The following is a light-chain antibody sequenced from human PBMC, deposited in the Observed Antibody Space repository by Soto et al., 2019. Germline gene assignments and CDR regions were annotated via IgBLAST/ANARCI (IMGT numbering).Light chain of an antibody. J-gene: IGKJ5*01. Sequence: ELVLTQSPGTLSLSLGQRATLSCRASQSIRTSLAWYQQKPGQAPRLVIFDASNRANGVPARFGGSGSGTDFTLTINSLEPEDFAVYYCQQRNVWPPITFGQGTRLEIK. CDR3: QQRNVWPPIT. CDR1: QSIRTS. CDR2: DAS. V-gene: IGKV3-11*01.